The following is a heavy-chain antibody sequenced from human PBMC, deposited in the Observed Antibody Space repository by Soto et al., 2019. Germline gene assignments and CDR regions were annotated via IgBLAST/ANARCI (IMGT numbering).Heavy chain of an antibody. Sequence: SETLSLTCTVSGGSISNHYWSWIRQPPGKGLEWIGYIYYSGSTNYNSSLKSRVTISVDASKNQFSLKLSSVTAADTAVYYCSRGGWSMDVWGQGTMVTVSS. D-gene: IGHD2-15*01. CDR2: IYYSGST. CDR1: GGSISNHY. V-gene: IGHV4-59*11. CDR3: SRGGWSMDV. J-gene: IGHJ6*02.